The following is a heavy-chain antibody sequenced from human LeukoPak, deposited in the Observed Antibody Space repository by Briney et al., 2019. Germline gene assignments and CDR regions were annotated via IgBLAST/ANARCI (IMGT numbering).Heavy chain of an antibody. J-gene: IGHJ4*02. V-gene: IGHV3-7*01. Sequence: GGSLRLSCAGSGFTFSSYWMSWVRQAPGKGLEWVANIKQGGSEKYYVDSVKGRFTISRDNAKNSLYLQMNSLRAEDTAVYYCARETPDSSSWTAFDFWGQGTLVTVSA. CDR3: ARETPDSSSWTAFDF. D-gene: IGHD6-13*01. CDR2: IKQGGSEK. CDR1: GFTFSSYW.